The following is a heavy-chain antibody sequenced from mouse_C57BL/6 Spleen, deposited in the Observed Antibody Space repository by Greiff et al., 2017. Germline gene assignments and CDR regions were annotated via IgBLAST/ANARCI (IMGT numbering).Heavy chain of an antibody. V-gene: IGHV1-81*01. CDR3: AGLYYGSSYASMDY. Sequence: SGAELARPGASVKLSCKASGYTFTSYGISWVKQRTGQGLEWIGEIYPRSGNTYYNEKFKGKATLTADKSSSTAYMELRSLTSEDSAVYFCAGLYYGSSYASMDYWGQGTSVTVSS. J-gene: IGHJ4*01. CDR1: GYTFTSYG. D-gene: IGHD1-1*01. CDR2: IYPRSGNT.